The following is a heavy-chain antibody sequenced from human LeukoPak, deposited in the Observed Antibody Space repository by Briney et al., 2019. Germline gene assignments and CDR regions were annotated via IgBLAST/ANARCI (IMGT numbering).Heavy chain of an antibody. D-gene: IGHD2-2*01. J-gene: IGHJ6*02. V-gene: IGHV5-51*01. Sequence: GESLKISCKGSGYRFTSYWIGWVRQMPGKGLEWMGIINPGDSDTRYSPSFQGQITISADKSISTAYLQWSSLKASDTAMYYCARHPDCTRTSCYVDYYGMDVWGQGTTVTVSS. CDR3: ARHPDCTRTSCYVDYYGMDV. CDR1: GYRFTSYW. CDR2: INPGDSDT.